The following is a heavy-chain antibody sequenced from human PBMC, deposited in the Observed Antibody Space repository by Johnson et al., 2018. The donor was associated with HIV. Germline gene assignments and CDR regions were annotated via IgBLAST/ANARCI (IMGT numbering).Heavy chain of an antibody. CDR3: ARDLGNWDSPRSAFDI. CDR2: ISSSGSTI. J-gene: IGHJ3*02. Sequence: QVHLVESGGGLDKPGGSLRLSCAASGFSFSDYYMTWIRQAPGKGLEWVSYISSSGSTIYYADSVKGRFTISRDNAKNSLYLQVNSLRAEDTAVYYCARDLGNWDSPRSAFDIWGQGTMVTVSS. CDR1: GFSFSDYY. D-gene: IGHD1/OR15-1a*01. V-gene: IGHV3-11*04.